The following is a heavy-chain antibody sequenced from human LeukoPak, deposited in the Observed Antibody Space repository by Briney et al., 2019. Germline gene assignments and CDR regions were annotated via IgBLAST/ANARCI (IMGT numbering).Heavy chain of an antibody. CDR3: ARDIRLSGSYLFDY. Sequence: GGSLRLSCAASGFTFDDYGMSWVRQAPGKGLEWVSGINWNGGSTGYADSVKGRFTISRDHAKNSLYLQVNSLRAEDTALYYCARDIRLSGSYLFDYWGQGTLVTVSS. D-gene: IGHD1-26*01. CDR2: INWNGGST. CDR1: GFTFDDYG. V-gene: IGHV3-20*04. J-gene: IGHJ4*02.